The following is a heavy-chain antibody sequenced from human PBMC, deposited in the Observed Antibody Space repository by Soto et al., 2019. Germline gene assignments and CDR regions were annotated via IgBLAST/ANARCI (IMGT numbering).Heavy chain of an antibody. J-gene: IGHJ4*02. CDR1: GFTFSNYA. V-gene: IGHV3-64*01. D-gene: IGHD2-8*01. CDR2: ISSNGGST. CDR3: ARDLCTNGVCYAPSDY. Sequence: EVQLVESGGGLVQPGGSLRLSCAASGFTFSNYAMHWVRQAPGKGLEFVSAISSNGGSTFYANSMKGRFTISRDNSKNTLYLQMGSLRAEDMAVYYCARDLCTNGVCYAPSDYWGQGTLVTVSS.